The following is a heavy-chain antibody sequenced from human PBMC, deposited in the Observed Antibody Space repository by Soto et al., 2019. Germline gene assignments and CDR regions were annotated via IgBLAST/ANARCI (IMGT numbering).Heavy chain of an antibody. V-gene: IGHV3-53*01. CDR1: GFSVRTNY. CDR2: VYAGDST. D-gene: IGHD1-26*01. Sequence: PGGSLRLSCAASGFSVRTNYMSWVRQAPGKGLEWASIVYAGDSTYYADSVKGRFTISRDNSKNTVYLQMNSLRADDTAMYYCARGEVGDTYYYYGMDVWGQGTTVTVSS. CDR3: ARGEVGDTYYYYGMDV. J-gene: IGHJ6*02.